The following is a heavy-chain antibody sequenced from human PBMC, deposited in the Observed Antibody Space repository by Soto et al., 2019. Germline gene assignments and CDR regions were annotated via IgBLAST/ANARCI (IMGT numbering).Heavy chain of an antibody. J-gene: IGHJ6*02. D-gene: IGHD2-8*01. Sequence: SVKVSCKASGGTFSRYSITWVRQAPGHRLEWIGRIIPIFGIPTYAQKFQGRVTITADESTSTAYMELRSLTSDDTAVYYCAKNGQPPYYYYGMEVWGQGTTVTVSS. CDR3: AKNGQPPYYYYGMEV. V-gene: IGHV1-69*02. CDR1: GGTFSRYS. CDR2: IIPIFGIP.